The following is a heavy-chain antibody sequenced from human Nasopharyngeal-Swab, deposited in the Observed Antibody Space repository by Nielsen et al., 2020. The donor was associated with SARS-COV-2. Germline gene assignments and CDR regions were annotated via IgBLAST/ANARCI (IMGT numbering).Heavy chain of an antibody. V-gene: IGHV1-69*10. J-gene: IGHJ4*02. Sequence: SVKVSCKASGDTFSSHSISWVRQAPGQGLEWMGGIIPIFAIANYAQKFRGRVTITADKSTNTAYMELSSLRSEDTAVYYCAREGDTAMVTNYFDSWGQGTLVTVSS. CDR1: GDTFSSHS. D-gene: IGHD5-18*01. CDR2: IIPIFAIA. CDR3: AREGDTAMVTNYFDS.